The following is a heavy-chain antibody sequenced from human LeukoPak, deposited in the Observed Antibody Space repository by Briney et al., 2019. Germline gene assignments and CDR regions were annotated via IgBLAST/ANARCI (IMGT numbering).Heavy chain of an antibody. CDR1: GGSISSYY. J-gene: IGHJ4*02. CDR3: AREVEMAATSYFDY. Sequence: PSETLSLTCTVSGGSISSYYWSWIRQPPGKGLEWIGYIYYSGSTNYNPSLKSRVTISVDSSKNQFSLKLSSVTAADTAVYYCAREVEMAATSYFDYWGQGTLVTVSS. D-gene: IGHD5-24*01. CDR2: IYYSGST. V-gene: IGHV4-59*01.